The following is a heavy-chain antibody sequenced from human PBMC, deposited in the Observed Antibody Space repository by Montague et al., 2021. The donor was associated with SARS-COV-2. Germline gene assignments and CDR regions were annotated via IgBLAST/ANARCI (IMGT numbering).Heavy chain of an antibody. CDR3: ARGDVEMATIKSGGPFYHFDY. Sequence: SETLSLTCTVSGGSISSYYWSWIRQPPGKGLEWIGYIYYSGSTNYNPSLKSLVTISVDTSKNQFSLKLSSVTAADTAVYYCARGDVEMATIKSGGPFYHFDYWGQGTLVTVSS. V-gene: IGHV4-59*13. CDR2: IYYSGST. CDR1: GGSISSYY. J-gene: IGHJ4*02. D-gene: IGHD5-24*01.